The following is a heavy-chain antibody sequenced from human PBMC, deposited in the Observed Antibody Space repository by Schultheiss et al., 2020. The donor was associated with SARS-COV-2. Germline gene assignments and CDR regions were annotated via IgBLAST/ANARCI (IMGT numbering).Heavy chain of an antibody. Sequence: SETLSLTCAVSGGSISSYYWSWIRQHPGKGLEWIGYIYYSGSTYYNPSLKSLVTISVDTSKNQFSLKLSSVTAADTAVYYCARVDVDTAMVCDYWGQGTLVTVSS. CDR2: IYYSGST. CDR3: ARVDVDTAMVCDY. D-gene: IGHD5-18*01. J-gene: IGHJ4*02. V-gene: IGHV4-31*01. CDR1: GGSISSYY.